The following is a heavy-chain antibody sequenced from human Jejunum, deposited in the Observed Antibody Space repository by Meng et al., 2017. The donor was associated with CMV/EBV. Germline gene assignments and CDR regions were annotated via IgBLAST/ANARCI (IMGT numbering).Heavy chain of an antibody. CDR1: FSFSTSA. V-gene: IGHV3-23*01. CDR2: ISASGGRT. CDR3: ARGGHYDFLSGYEPLES. J-gene: IGHJ4*02. Sequence: FSFSTSAMRWVRQAPGKGLEWVSGISASGGRTNYADSVKGRFTISRDNSKNTIYLEMNSLRGDETALFYCARGGHYDFLSGYEPLESWGQGTLVTVSS. D-gene: IGHD3-3*01.